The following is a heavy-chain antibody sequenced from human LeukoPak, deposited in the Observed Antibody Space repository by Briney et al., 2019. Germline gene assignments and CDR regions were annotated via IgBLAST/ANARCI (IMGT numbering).Heavy chain of an antibody. D-gene: IGHD6-19*01. CDR3: ARVHYSSGWYLFDY. J-gene: IGHJ4*02. V-gene: IGHV3-74*01. CDR1: GFTFSSYW. CDR2: INSDGSST. Sequence: GGSLRLSCAASGFTFSSYWMHWVRRAPGKGLVWVSRINSDGSSTSYADSVKGRFTISRDNAKNTLYLQMNSLRAEDTAVYYCARVHYSSGWYLFDYWGQGTLVTVSS.